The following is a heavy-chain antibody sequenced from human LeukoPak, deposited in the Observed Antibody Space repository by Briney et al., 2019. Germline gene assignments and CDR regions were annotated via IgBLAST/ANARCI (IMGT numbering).Heavy chain of an antibody. D-gene: IGHD3-16*01. V-gene: IGHV2-5*01. CDR3: AHSGSPYTYLDY. CDR2: IYWNDDK. J-gene: IGHJ4*02. CDR1: GFSLSTSGVG. Sequence: SGPTLVKPTQTLTLTCTFSGFSLSTSGVGVGWIRQPPGKALEWLALIYWNDDKRHSPSLKSRLTITKDTSKNQVVLTMTNMDPVDTATYYCAHSGSPYTYLDYWGQGTLVTVSS.